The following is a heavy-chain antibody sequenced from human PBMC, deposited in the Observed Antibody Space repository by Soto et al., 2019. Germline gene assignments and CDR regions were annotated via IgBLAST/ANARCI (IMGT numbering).Heavy chain of an antibody. CDR3: AHRPRGYAYYVDY. V-gene: IGHV2-5*02. CDR2: IYWDEDK. D-gene: IGHD5-12*01. CDR1: GFSLSTRGVA. J-gene: IGHJ4*02. Sequence: QITLKESGPTLVKPTQTLTLTCTFSGFSLSTRGVAVGWFRQPPGKALEWLALIYWDEDKWYSPSLKSRLTLTDCASKNRVVLTRTNMDPVYTATYYCAHRPRGYAYYVDYLGEGTLVTVSS.